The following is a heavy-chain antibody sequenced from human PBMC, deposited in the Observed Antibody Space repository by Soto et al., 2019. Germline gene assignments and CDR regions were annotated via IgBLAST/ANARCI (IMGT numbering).Heavy chain of an antibody. D-gene: IGHD3-10*01. CDR2: IYYSGST. J-gene: IGHJ5*02. CDR3: ARLLFGAANWFDP. Sequence: SEMLSLTCTVSGDCISSYYWSWIRQPPGKGLEWIGYIYYSGSTNYNPSLKSRVTISVDTSKNQFSLKLSSVTAADTAVYYCARLLFGAANWFDPWGQGTLVTVSS. CDR1: GDCISSYY. V-gene: IGHV4-59*01.